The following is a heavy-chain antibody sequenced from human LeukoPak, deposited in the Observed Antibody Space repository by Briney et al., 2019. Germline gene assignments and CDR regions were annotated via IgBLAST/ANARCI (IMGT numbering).Heavy chain of an antibody. V-gene: IGHV3-11*01. CDR2: ISSSGSTI. D-gene: IGHD3-9*01. CDR3: ARSYYDILTGYQTALDY. Sequence: GGSLRLSCAASGFTFSDYYMSWIRQAPGKGLEWVSYISSSGSTIYYADSVKGRLTISRDNAKNSLYLQMNSLRAEDTAVYYCARSYYDILTGYQTALDYWGQGTLVTVSS. J-gene: IGHJ4*02. CDR1: GFTFSDYY.